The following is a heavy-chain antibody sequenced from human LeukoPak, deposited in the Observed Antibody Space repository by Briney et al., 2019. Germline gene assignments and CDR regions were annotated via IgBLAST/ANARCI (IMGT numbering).Heavy chain of an antibody. J-gene: IGHJ4*02. D-gene: IGHD6-13*01. V-gene: IGHV3-30*04. CDR1: GFTFSSYA. CDR2: ISYDGSNK. CDR3: ARQGAAAGYYYFDY. Sequence: GGSLRLSCAASGFTFSSYAMHWVRQAPGKGLEWVAVISYDGSNKYYADSVKGRFTISGDNSKNTLYLQMNSLRAEDTAVYYCARQGAAAGYYYFDYWGQGTLVTVSS.